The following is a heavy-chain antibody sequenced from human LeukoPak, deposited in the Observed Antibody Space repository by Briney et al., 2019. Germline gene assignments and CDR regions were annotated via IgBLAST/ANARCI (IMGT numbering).Heavy chain of an antibody. D-gene: IGHD4-23*01. CDR3: ASSLLSGNRYFDY. V-gene: IGHV4-4*02. Sequence: KPSETLSLTCAVSGGSISSSNWWSWVRQPPGKGLEWIGEIYHSGSTNYNPSLKSRVTISVDKSKNQFSLKLSSVTAADTAVYYCASSLLSGNRYFDYWGQGTLVTVSS. CDR2: IYHSGST. CDR1: GGSISSSNW. J-gene: IGHJ4*02.